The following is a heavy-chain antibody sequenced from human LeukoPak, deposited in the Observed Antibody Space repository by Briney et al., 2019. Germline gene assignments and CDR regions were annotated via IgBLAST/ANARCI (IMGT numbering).Heavy chain of an antibody. Sequence: GGSLRLSCAASGFTFSSYWMSWVRHAPGKGLEWVANKKQEGSEKYYVDSVKGRFTLSRDNAKNSLYLQMNSLRAEDTAVYYCAGVDAAMPDAFDIWGQGTTVTVSS. J-gene: IGHJ3*02. D-gene: IGHD5-18*01. V-gene: IGHV3-7*04. CDR1: GFTFSSYW. CDR3: AGVDAAMPDAFDI. CDR2: KKQEGSEK.